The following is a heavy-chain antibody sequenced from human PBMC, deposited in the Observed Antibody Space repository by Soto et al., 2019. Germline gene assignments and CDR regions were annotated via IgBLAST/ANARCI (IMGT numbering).Heavy chain of an antibody. J-gene: IGHJ4*02. CDR1: GFPFSSYT. CDR3: AKDLWVNYVLNLFDY. V-gene: IGHV3-23*01. D-gene: IGHD1-7*01. CDR2: VSASDSRT. Sequence: GGSLSLSCATSGFPFSSYTMNWVRQAPGKGLEWVSSVSASDSRTNYADSVKGRFTISRDNSKNTLYLQMNSLRAEDTAVYYCAKDLWVNYVLNLFDYWGQGTLVTVSS.